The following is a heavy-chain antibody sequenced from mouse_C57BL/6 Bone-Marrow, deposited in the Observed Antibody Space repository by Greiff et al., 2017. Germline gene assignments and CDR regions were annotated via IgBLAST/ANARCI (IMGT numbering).Heavy chain of an antibody. CDR3: AKSSSIYYYGSSFAY. CDR2: IWSGGST. CDR1: GFSLTSYG. J-gene: IGHJ3*01. Sequence: VKLQESGPGLVQPSQSLSITCTVSGFSLTSYGVHWVRQPPGKGLEWLGVIWSGGSTDYNAAFISRLSISKDNSKSQVFFKMNSLQADDTAIYYCAKSSSIYYYGSSFAYWGQGTLVTVSA. V-gene: IGHV2-4*01. D-gene: IGHD1-1*01.